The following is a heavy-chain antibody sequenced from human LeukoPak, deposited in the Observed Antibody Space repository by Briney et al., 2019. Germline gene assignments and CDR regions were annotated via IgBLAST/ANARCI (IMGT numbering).Heavy chain of an antibody. J-gene: IGHJ4*02. CDR1: GGSISSYY. D-gene: IGHD4-17*01. Sequence: PETLSLTCTVSGGSISSYYWSWIRQPPGKGLEWIGYIYTSGSTNYNPSLKSRVTISVDTSKNQFSLKLSSVTAADTAVYYCARLATVTRGLDYWGQGTLVTVSS. V-gene: IGHV4-4*09. CDR2: IYTSGST. CDR3: ARLATVTRGLDY.